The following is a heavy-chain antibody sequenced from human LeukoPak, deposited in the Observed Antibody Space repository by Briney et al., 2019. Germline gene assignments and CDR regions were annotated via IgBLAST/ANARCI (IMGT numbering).Heavy chain of an antibody. CDR1: GFSFTRST. D-gene: IGHD3-22*01. Sequence: AVKVSCKASGFSFTRSTEQCVRQSLHPRLQRLGWLVVGSGNTNYAQKFQERVTITRDMSTSTAYMELRSLRSDDTAVYYCARDGRVYYDSSGPGGYWGQGTLVTVSS. CDR3: ARDGRVYYDSSGPGGY. V-gene: IGHV1-58*01. CDR2: LVVGSGNT. J-gene: IGHJ4*02.